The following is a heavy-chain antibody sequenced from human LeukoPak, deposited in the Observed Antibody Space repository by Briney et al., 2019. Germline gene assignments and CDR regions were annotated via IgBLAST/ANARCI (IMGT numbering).Heavy chain of an antibody. D-gene: IGHD6-13*01. CDR3: AGDLGGSDSSSWPPGDY. CDR2: IYTSGST. Sequence: SETLSLTCTVSGGSISSYYWSWIRQPAGKGLEWIGRIYTSGSTNYNPSLKSRVTMSVDTSKNQFSLKLSSVTAADTAVYYCAGDLGGSDSSSWPPGDYWGQGTLVTVSS. J-gene: IGHJ4*02. V-gene: IGHV4-4*07. CDR1: GGSISSYY.